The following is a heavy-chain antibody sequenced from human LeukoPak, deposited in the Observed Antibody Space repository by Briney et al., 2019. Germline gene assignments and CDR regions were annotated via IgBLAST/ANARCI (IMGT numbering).Heavy chain of an antibody. CDR1: GYTFTSYY. CDR3: ARDSVARIRNSGFDI. CDR2: INPSGGST. D-gene: IGHD3-10*01. Sequence: ASVKVSCKASGYTFTSYYMHWVRQAPGQGLEWMGIINPSGGSTSYAEKFQGRVTMTRATSTSTVYMELSSLRSEDTAVYYCARDSVARIRNSGFDIWGQGTMVTVSS. J-gene: IGHJ3*02. V-gene: IGHV1-46*01.